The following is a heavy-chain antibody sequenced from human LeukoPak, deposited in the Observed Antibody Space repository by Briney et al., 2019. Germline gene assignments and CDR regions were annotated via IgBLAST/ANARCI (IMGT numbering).Heavy chain of an antibody. J-gene: IGHJ4*02. CDR2: ISYDGSNK. Sequence: GRSLRLSCAASGFTFSSYAMHWVRQAPGKGLEWVAVISYDGSNKYYADSVKGRFTISRDNSKNTLYLQMNSLRAEDTAVYYCAKDLTPLSEYGDYYFDYWGQGTLVTVSS. CDR3: AKDLTPLSEYGDYYFDY. D-gene: IGHD4-17*01. CDR1: GFTFSSYA. V-gene: IGHV3-30*18.